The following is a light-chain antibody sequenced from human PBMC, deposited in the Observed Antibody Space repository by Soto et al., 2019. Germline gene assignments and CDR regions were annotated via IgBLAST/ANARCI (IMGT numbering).Light chain of an antibody. CDR1: QRGSSSY. J-gene: IGKJ1*01. CDR2: GAS. Sequence: DIEMTQSPGTLSSSTGESVTISCRASQRGSSSYLAWYQQQPGPAPRLLIYGASSRATGIASRFSGSASGTFFTLTISRQEHEDLAEYCRQQDGSAPWTFGQGTKVEIK. V-gene: IGKV3-20*01. CDR3: QQDGSAPWT.